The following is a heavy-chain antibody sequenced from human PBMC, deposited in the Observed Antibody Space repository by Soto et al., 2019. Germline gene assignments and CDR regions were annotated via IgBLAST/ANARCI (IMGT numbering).Heavy chain of an antibody. Sequence: QEHLVESGGGVVQPGESLRLSCAASGFILRSNGMHWVRQAPGKGLEWVAVSSFDGTKTYYADSVKGRFTISRDTPNNTLHLQMTSLRVEDTAISYCAKDRGYDYKNGLDVWGQGTTVTVSS. J-gene: IGHJ6*02. CDR1: GFILRSNG. D-gene: IGHD5-12*01. CDR3: AKDRGYDYKNGLDV. CDR2: SSFDGTKT. V-gene: IGHV3-30*18.